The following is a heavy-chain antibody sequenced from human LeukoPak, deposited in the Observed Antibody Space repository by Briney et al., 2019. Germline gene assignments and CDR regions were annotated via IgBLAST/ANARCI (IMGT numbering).Heavy chain of an antibody. J-gene: IGHJ4*02. CDR3: VRGRVVGLSGDFDY. CDR2: TRRQANSFTT. Sequence: RTGGSLRLSCVASGSTLSDHYMAWVRKPPGKGPGGFARTRRQANSFTTQYAASVKGRFTISRDDSKNSVYLQMNSLKTEDTAVYYCVRGRVVGLSGDFDYWGQGSLVTVSS. CDR1: GSTLSDHY. V-gene: IGHV3-72*01. D-gene: IGHD2-2*01.